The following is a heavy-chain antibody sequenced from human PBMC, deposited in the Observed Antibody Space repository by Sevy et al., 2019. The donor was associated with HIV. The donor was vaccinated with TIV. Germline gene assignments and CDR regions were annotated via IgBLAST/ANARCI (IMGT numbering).Heavy chain of an antibody. CDR1: GFTFSSYA. CDR3: AKDSRHSSSWREYFQH. CDR2: ISGSGGST. V-gene: IGHV3-23*01. J-gene: IGHJ1*01. D-gene: IGHD6-13*01. Sequence: GGSLRLSCAASGFTFSSYAMSWVRQAPGKGLEWVSAISGSGGSTYYADSVKGRFTISRDNSKNTLYLQMNSLRAEDTAVYYCAKDSRHSSSWREYFQHWGQGTLVTVSS.